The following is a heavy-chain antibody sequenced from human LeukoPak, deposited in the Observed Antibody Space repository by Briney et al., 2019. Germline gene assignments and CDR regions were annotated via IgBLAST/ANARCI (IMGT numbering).Heavy chain of an antibody. CDR1: GFTVSSNY. Sequence: GGSLRLSCAASGFTVSSNYMSWVRQAPGKGLEWVSVIYSGGSTYYADSVKGRFTISRDNSKNTLYLQMNSLRAEDTAVYYCARTYYDILTGYYDPSGMDVWGQGTTVTVSS. D-gene: IGHD3-9*01. CDR3: ARTYYDILTGYYDPSGMDV. J-gene: IGHJ6*02. CDR2: IYSGGST. V-gene: IGHV3-66*01.